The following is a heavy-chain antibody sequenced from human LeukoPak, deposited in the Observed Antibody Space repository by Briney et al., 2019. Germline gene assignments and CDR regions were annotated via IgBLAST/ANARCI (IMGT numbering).Heavy chain of an antibody. D-gene: IGHD6-13*01. J-gene: IGHJ4*02. CDR2: INHDGNDI. V-gene: IGHV3-21*05. CDR1: GFTFSTHS. Sequence: EGSLRLSCAASGFTFSTHSMNWVRQAPGKGLEWVSYINHDGNDIYYGESVKGRFTISRDNAKNSLYLQMNSLRAEDTAVYYCATVSPLYSTKMFDYWGQGTLVTVSS. CDR3: ATVSPLYSTKMFDY.